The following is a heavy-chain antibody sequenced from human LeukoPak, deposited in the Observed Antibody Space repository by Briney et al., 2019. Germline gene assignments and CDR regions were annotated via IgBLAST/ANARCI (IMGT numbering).Heavy chain of an antibody. CDR2: SYSSGST. Sequence: PSETLSLTCTVSGGSIRTGSDYCSWIRQPAGKGLEWIGRSYSSGSTNYNPSLKSRVSISVDTSKNQFSLRLSSVTAAETEVYFCARWCRYSSCYDYIDQWGQGTLVTVSS. D-gene: IGHD3-22*01. J-gene: IGHJ4*02. V-gene: IGHV4-61*02. CDR1: GGSIRTGSDY. CDR3: ARWCRYSSCYDYIDQ.